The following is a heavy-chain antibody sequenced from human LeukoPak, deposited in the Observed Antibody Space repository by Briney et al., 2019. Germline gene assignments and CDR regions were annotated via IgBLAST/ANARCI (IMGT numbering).Heavy chain of an antibody. CDR2: ISYDGSNK. J-gene: IGHJ3*02. D-gene: IGHD6-25*01. CDR1: GFTFSSYG. V-gene: IGHV3-30*18. Sequence: GGSLRLSCAASGFTFSSYGMHWVRQAPGKGLEWVAVISYDGSNKYYADSVKGRFTISRDNSKNTLYLQMNSLRAEDTAVYYCANAAAFDIWGQGTIVTVSS. CDR3: ANAAAFDI.